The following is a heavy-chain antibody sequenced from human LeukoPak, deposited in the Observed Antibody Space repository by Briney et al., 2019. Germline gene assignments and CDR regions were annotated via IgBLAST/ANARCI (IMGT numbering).Heavy chain of an antibody. CDR1: GFTFGDYA. Sequence: GGSLRLSCTTSGFTFGDYAMSWVRQAPGKGLEWVGFIRSKAYGGTTEYAASVKGRFTISRDDSKSIAYLQMNSLKTEDTAVYYCTRRAAMEIGDYWGQGTLVTVSS. J-gene: IGHJ4*02. D-gene: IGHD5-18*01. CDR2: IRSKAYGGTT. V-gene: IGHV3-49*04. CDR3: TRRAAMEIGDY.